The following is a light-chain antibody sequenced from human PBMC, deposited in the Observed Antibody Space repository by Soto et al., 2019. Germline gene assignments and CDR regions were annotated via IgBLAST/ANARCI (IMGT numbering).Light chain of an antibody. J-gene: IGKJ3*01. V-gene: IGKV3-20*01. CDR1: QSVTSNY. CDR3: QKYAGSRPFI. CDR2: ATS. Sequence: EIVLTQSPGTLSLSPGERATLSCRASQSVTSNYLAWYQQKPGQAPRLLIYATSGRVTGIPDRFSGSGSGTDFNLTISRLEPEDFAVYYYQKYAGSRPFIFGTGTKVDIK.